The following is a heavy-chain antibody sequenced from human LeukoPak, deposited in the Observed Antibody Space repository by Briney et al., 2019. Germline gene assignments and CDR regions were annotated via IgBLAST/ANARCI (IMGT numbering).Heavy chain of an antibody. CDR3: ARDPGRGSYFDY. CDR2: MNQDGSER. V-gene: IGHV3-7*01. CDR1: GFTLNTYW. J-gene: IGHJ4*02. D-gene: IGHD1-26*01. Sequence: GGSLRLSCEACGFTLNTYWMTWVRQAPGKGLEWVASMNQDGSERYYVDSSRGRFTISRDNAKNSLFLQMNSLRAEDTAVYYCARDPGRGSYFDYWGQGTPVTVSS.